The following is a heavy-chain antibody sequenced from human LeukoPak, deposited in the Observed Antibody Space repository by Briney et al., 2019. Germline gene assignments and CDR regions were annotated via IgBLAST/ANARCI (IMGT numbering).Heavy chain of an antibody. D-gene: IGHD1-26*01. CDR3: AKKSESGSDYGTYFDY. CDR2: ISGSGGST. J-gene: IGHJ4*02. V-gene: IGHV3-23*01. CDR1: GFTFRSCA. Sequence: PGGSLRLSCAASGFTFRSCAMSWVRQAPGQGLEWVSAISGSGGSTYYEDSVKGRFTISRDNSKNTLYLQMNSLRAEDTAIYYCAKKSESGSDYGTYFDYWGQGTLVTVSS.